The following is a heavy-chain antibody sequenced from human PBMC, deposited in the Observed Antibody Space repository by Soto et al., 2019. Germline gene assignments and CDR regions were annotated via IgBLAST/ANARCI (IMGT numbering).Heavy chain of an antibody. J-gene: IGHJ4*02. CDR1: GGSISSYY. CDR2: IYYSGST. D-gene: IGHD2-15*01. Sequence: QVQLQESGPGLVKPSETLSLTCTVSGGSISSYYWSWIRQPPGKGLEWIGYIYYSGSTNYNPSLKSRVTISVDTSKNQFSLKLSSVTAADTAVYYYARRIGGYFDYWGQGTLVTVSS. CDR3: ARRIGGYFDY. V-gene: IGHV4-59*01.